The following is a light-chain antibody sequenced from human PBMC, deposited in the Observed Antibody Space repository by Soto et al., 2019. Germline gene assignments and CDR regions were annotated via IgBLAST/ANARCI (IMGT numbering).Light chain of an antibody. CDR3: SSYISTRV. V-gene: IGLV2-14*01. CDR2: EVS. Sequence: QSALTQPASVSGSPGQSITISCTGASSDVGAYNYVSWYQQHAGKAPKLMIYEVSNRPSGASNRFSGSQSGNTASLTISGLQAEDEADYYCSSYISTRVFGGGTKVTVL. J-gene: IGLJ3*02. CDR1: SSDVGAYNY.